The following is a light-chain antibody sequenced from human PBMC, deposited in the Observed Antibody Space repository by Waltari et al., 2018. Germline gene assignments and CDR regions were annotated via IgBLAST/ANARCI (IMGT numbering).Light chain of an antibody. CDR1: QSVSSS. CDR2: DAS. J-gene: IGKJ2*01. Sequence: EIVLTQSPATLSLSPGERATLSCRASQSVSSSLAWYQQKPGQAPRLLIYDASNRATGIPARFSGSGSGTDFTLTISSLEPEDFAVYYCQQRSNWPPFYTFGQGTKLEIK. V-gene: IGKV3-11*01. CDR3: QQRSNWPPFYT.